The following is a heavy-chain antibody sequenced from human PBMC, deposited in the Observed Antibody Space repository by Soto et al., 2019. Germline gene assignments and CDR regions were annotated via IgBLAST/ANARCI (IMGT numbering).Heavy chain of an antibody. V-gene: IGHV5-51*01. CDR3: ARGGIEYCSSTSCQEPRGYYYYYGMDV. D-gene: IGHD2-2*01. J-gene: IGHJ6*02. CDR2: ISPFDSDT. Sequence: PGETLNLSCNCSGYIFTSYSIGWVLQMPVKGLSLILIISPFDSDTRYSPSFQGQVTISADKSISTAYLQWSSLKASDTAMYYCARGGIEYCSSTSCQEPRGYYYYYGMDVWGQGTTVTVSS. CDR1: GYIFTSYS.